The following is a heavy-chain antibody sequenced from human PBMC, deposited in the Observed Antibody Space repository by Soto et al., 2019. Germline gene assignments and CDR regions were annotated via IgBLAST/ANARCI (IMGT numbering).Heavy chain of an antibody. CDR1: GGSISSTPYY. D-gene: IGHD3-22*01. Sequence: PSETLPLTFSVWGGSISSTPYYWGCIRQPPWKGLEWLGTIYYSGTTSYNPSLKSRFIISVETSNNQFFLKVRSVTAAETAASYCARHSQYYDTSGYQQRYFDYWGQGTQVTVYS. V-gene: IGHV4-39*01. CDR3: ARHSQYYDTSGYQQRYFDY. J-gene: IGHJ4*02. CDR2: IYYSGTT.